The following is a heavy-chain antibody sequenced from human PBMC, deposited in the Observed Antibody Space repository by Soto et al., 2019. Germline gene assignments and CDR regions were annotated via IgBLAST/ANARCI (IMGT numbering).Heavy chain of an antibody. Sequence: VQLVESGGGVVQPGRSLRLSCAASGFTFSDYAMHWVRQAPGKGLEWVAVVSHDGRNTHYADSVKGRFTISRDSSKNAVSLEMTSLRAENTAVYYCAKGGRKWLVTSDFNYWGQGALVTVSS. V-gene: IGHV3-30*18. CDR1: GFTFSDYA. CDR3: AKGGRKWLVTSDFNY. CDR2: VSHDGRNT. D-gene: IGHD6-19*01. J-gene: IGHJ4*02.